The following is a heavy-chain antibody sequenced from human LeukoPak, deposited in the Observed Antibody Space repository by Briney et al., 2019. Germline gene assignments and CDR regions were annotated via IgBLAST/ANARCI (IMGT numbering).Heavy chain of an antibody. CDR3: ARGLQQLVQDYYYYYGMDV. V-gene: IGHV4-4*02. CDR1: GGSIGSSNW. Sequence: PSGTLSLTCAVSGGSIGSSNWWSWVRQPPGQGLEWIGEIYHSGSTNYNPSLKSRVTISVDKSKNQFSLKLSSVTAADTAVYYCARGLQQLVQDYYYYYGMDVWGKGTTVTVSS. D-gene: IGHD6-13*01. J-gene: IGHJ6*04. CDR2: IYHSGST.